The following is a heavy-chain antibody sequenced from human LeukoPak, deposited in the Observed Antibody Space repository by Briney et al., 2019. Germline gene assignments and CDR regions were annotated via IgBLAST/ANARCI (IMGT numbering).Heavy chain of an antibody. Sequence: GGSLRLSCAASGFTVSSNYMSWVCQAPGKGLEWVSVIYSGGSTYYADSVKGRFTISRDNSKNTLYLQMNSLRAEDTAVYYCARDTVVIGEGDYYYGMDVWGQGTTVTVSS. D-gene: IGHD4-23*01. CDR1: GFTVSSNY. V-gene: IGHV3-66*01. CDR2: IYSGGST. J-gene: IGHJ6*02. CDR3: ARDTVVIGEGDYYYGMDV.